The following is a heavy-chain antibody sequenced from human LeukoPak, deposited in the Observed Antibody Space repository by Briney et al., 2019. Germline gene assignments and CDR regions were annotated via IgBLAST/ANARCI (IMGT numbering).Heavy chain of an antibody. V-gene: IGHV4-30-2*01. CDR3: ARGYGDNSGAFDI. CDR1: GGSIIVAAYS. CDR2: IYHSGRT. D-gene: IGHD4-23*01. J-gene: IGHJ3*02. Sequence: SETLSLNCAVSGGSIIVAAYSWRWIRQPPGKGLEWIGYIYHSGRTYYNPSLKSRVTISVDRSKNQFSLKLSSVTAADTAVYFCARGYGDNSGAFDIWGQGTLVTVSS.